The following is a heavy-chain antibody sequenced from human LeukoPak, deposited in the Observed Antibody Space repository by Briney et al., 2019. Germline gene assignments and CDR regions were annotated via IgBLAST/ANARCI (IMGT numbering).Heavy chain of an antibody. CDR3: ARALGTSFDY. D-gene: IGHD3-16*01. CDR1: GGSFSGYY. J-gene: IGHJ4*02. V-gene: IGHV4-34*01. CDR2: INHSGST. Sequence: SETLSLTCAVYGGSFSGYYWNWIRQPPGKGLEWTGEINHSGSTNYNPSLKSRVTISVDTSKNQFSLKLSSVTAADTAVFYCARALGTSFDYWGQGTLVTVSS.